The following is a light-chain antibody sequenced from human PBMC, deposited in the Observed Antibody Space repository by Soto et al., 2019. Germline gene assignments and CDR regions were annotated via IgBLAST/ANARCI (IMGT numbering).Light chain of an antibody. Sequence: QSALTQPASVSGSPGQSITISCTGTSSDVGSYNLVSWYQQHPGKAPKLMIYEGSKRPSGVSNRFSGSKSGNTASLTISGLQAEDEADYYCCSYAGRAAFGTGTKLTVL. J-gene: IGLJ1*01. CDR2: EGS. CDR1: SSDVGSYNL. CDR3: CSYAGRAA. V-gene: IGLV2-23*01.